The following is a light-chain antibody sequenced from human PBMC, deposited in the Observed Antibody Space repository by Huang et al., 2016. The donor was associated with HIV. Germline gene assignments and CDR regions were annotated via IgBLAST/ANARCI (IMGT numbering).Light chain of an antibody. CDR1: QDINNF. V-gene: IGKV1-8*01. J-gene: IGKJ3*01. CDR3: QQYDIHPLT. CDR2: AAS. Sequence: IRMTQSPSSLSASTGDRVTITCRANQDINNFLAWYQQRPGSVPKLLIYAASTLQSGVPSRFSGNGSGTDFTLTIGCLHSEDVATYYCQQYDIHPLTFSPGTRVDIK.